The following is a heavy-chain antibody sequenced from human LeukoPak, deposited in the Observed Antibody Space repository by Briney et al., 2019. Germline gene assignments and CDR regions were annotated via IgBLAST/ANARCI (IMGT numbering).Heavy chain of an antibody. CDR1: GFTLSSYS. V-gene: IGHV3-23*01. Sequence: GGSLRLSCAASGFTLSSYSMNWVRQAPGKGLEWVSAISGSGGSTYYADSVKGRFTISRDNSKNTLYLQMNSLRAEDTAVYYCARDYDSSLGYWGQGTLVTVSS. D-gene: IGHD3-22*01. CDR3: ARDYDSSLGY. J-gene: IGHJ4*02. CDR2: ISGSGGST.